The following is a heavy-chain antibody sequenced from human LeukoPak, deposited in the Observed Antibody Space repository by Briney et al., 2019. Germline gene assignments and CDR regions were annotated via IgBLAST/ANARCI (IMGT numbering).Heavy chain of an antibody. CDR2: IDPLGGET. V-gene: IGHV1-69-2*01. CDR3: ARDHEERGPYLDL. J-gene: IGHJ4*02. CDR1: GYPFTDYY. D-gene: IGHD3-10*01. Sequence: GASVKVSCKSSGYPFTDYYIHWLQQAPGKGLEWMGRIDPLGGETTYAETFLGRVTFTADTSTSTIYMELNSLTFADRAVYYCARDHEERGPYLDLWGQGTQVFVSS.